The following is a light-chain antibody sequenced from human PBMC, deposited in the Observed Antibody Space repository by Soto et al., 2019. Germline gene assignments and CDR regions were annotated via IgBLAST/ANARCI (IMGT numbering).Light chain of an antibody. CDR3: SSFAGSHVA. J-gene: IGLJ2*01. V-gene: IGLV2-11*01. CDR1: SADIGGYDF. CDR2: DVT. Sequence: QSVLTQPRSVSGSPGQSVTISCTGTSADIGGYDFVSWYQQDPGKAPKLMIYDVTKRPSGVPDRFSGSKSGNTASLTISGLQAEDEADYYCSSFAGSHVAFGGGTKLTVL.